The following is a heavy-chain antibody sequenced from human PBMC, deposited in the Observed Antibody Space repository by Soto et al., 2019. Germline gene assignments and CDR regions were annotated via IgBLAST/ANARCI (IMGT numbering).Heavy chain of an antibody. V-gene: IGHV4-38-2*01. Sequence: PSETLSLTCAVSGYSISSGYYWGWIRQPPGKGLEWIGSIYHSGSTYYNPSLKSRVTISVDTSKNQFSLKLSSVTAADTAVYYCASASYYGSGSYEGRFDYWGQGTLVTVSS. J-gene: IGHJ4*02. CDR3: ASASYYGSGSYEGRFDY. CDR1: GYSISSGYY. D-gene: IGHD3-10*01. CDR2: IYHSGST.